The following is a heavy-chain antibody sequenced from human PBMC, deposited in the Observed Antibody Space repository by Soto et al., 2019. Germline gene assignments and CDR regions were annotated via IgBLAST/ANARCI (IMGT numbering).Heavy chain of an antibody. CDR2: ISSNGGRT. J-gene: IGHJ5*02. D-gene: IGHD2-2*01. Sequence: GGSLILSCAASGFSFRSYAMHWVRQAPGKGLEYVSAISSNGGRTDYANSVKGRFTISRGNYKNTLYLQMGSLRAEDMAVYYCARAEGVVPALGLDPWGQGTLVTVSS. CDR3: ARAEGVVPALGLDP. V-gene: IGHV3-64*01. CDR1: GFSFRSYA.